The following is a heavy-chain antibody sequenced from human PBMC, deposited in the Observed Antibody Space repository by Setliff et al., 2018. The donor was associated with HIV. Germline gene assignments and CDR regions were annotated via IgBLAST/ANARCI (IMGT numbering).Heavy chain of an antibody. D-gene: IGHD1-26*01. CDR2: IDWDGDK. V-gene: IGHV2-70*04. CDR1: GFSLSTSGMR. Sequence: SGPTLVNPTQTLTLTCTFSGFSLSTSGMRINWIRQPPGKALEWLARIDWDGDKFYNASLKTRLTISKDTFKKQVILTVANVDPADTATYYCARDSGNYAFDYWGLGTLVTVSS. J-gene: IGHJ4*02. CDR3: ARDSGNYAFDY.